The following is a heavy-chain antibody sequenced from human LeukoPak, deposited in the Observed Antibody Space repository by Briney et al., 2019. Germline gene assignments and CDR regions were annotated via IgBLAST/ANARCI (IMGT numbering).Heavy chain of an antibody. Sequence: SVKVSCKASGGTFSSYAISWVRQAPGQGLEWMGRIIPILGIANYAQKLQGRVTMTTDTSTSTAYMELRSLRSDDTAVYYCARDLTNVLRFLEWLSPLDYWGQGTLVTVSS. V-gene: IGHV1-69*04. D-gene: IGHD3-3*01. CDR1: GGTFSSYA. J-gene: IGHJ4*02. CDR2: IIPILGIA. CDR3: ARDLTNVLRFLEWLSPLDY.